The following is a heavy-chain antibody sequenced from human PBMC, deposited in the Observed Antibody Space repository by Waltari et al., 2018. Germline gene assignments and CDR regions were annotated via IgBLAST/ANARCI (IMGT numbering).Heavy chain of an antibody. D-gene: IGHD5-18*01. J-gene: IGHJ6*03. CDR1: GYSFTSYW. CDR2: IYPGDSDT. Sequence: EVQLVQSGAEVKKPGESLKISCKGSGYSFTSYWIGWVRQMPGKGLEWMGFIYPGDSDTRYSPSFQGQVTISADKSISTAYLQWSSLKASDTAMYYCARRVGYSYGYRYYYYYMDVWGKGTTVTVSS. CDR3: ARRVGYSYGYRYYYYYMDV. V-gene: IGHV5-51*01.